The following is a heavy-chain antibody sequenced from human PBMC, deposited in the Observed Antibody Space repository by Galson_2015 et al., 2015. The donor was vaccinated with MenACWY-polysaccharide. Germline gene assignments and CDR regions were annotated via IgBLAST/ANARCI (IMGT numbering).Heavy chain of an antibody. V-gene: IGHV1-8*01. Sequence: SVKVSCKSSGYNFNSYDINWVRQATGQGLEWMGWMNPNSGNTGYAQKLQGRVTMTRDNSINTAYMELSSLASEDTAVYYCARWTSRGNPDGYLDYWGHGTQVTVSS. D-gene: IGHD2/OR15-2a*01. CDR1: GYNFNSYD. CDR3: ARWTSRGNPDGYLDY. CDR2: MNPNSGNT. J-gene: IGHJ4*01.